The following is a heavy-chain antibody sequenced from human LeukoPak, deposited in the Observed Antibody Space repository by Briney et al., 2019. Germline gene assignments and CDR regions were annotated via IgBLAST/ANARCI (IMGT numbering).Heavy chain of an antibody. D-gene: IGHD3-10*01. CDR2: ISTSRSYI. CDR3: AREGDYYGSGSYRDGFDI. V-gene: IGHV3-21*04. J-gene: IGHJ3*02. Sequence: GGSLRLSCAASGFTFINYRMNWVRQAPGKGLEWVLSISTSRSYIYYADSVKGRFTISRDNAKNSLYLQMNSLRAEDTAVYYCAREGDYYGSGSYRDGFDIWGQGTMVTVSS. CDR1: GFTFINYR.